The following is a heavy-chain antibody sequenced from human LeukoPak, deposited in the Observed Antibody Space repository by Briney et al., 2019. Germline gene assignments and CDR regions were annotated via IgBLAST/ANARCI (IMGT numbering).Heavy chain of an antibody. Sequence: GGSLRLSCAASGFTFSSYAMSWVRQAPGKGLEWVSAISGSGDSTYYADSVKGRFTISRDNSKNTLYLQMNSLRAEDTAVYYCAKDPTSRIAARPSWFDPWGQGTLVTVSS. CDR3: AKDPTSRIAARPSWFDP. V-gene: IGHV3-23*01. CDR1: GFTFSSYA. J-gene: IGHJ5*02. CDR2: ISGSGDST. D-gene: IGHD6-6*01.